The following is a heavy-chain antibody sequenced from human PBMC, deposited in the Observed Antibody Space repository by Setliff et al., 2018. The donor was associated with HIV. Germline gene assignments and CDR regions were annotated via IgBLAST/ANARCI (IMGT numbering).Heavy chain of an antibody. CDR1: GGSISSGSYY. D-gene: IGHD1-20*01. CDR2: IYTSGST. V-gene: IGHV4-61*02. J-gene: IGHJ5*02. CDR3: AGCITGTTHWFDP. Sequence: TSETLSLTCTVSGGSISSGSYYWSWIRQPAGKGLEWIGRIYTSGSTNYNPSLKSRVTISVDTSKNQFSLKLSSVTAADTAVYYCAGCITGTTHWFDPWGQGTLVTVSS.